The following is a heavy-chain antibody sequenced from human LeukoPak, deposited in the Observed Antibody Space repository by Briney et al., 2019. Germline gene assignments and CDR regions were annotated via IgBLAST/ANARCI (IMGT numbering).Heavy chain of an antibody. CDR3: ASSRGGVTFWSVHIDY. CDR1: GGTFSSYA. D-gene: IGHD2/OR15-2a*01. J-gene: IGHJ4*02. CDR2: IITIFGTA. V-gene: IGHV1-69*05. Sequence: GSSVKVSCKASGGTFSSYAISWVRQAPGQGLELMGRIITIFGTANYAQKFQGRVTITTDESTSTAYMELSSLRSEDTAVYYCASSRGGVTFWSVHIDYWGQGTLVTVSS.